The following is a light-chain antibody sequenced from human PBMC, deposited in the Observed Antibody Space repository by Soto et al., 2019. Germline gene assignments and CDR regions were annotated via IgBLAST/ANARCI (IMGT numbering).Light chain of an antibody. Sequence: DILMTHSPSSLSASVGYRVTITCRASQSIISYLNWYQQKPGKAPKLLIYAASSLQSGVPSRFSGSGSGTDFTLTISSLQPEDFATYYCQQSYSTPRTFGQGTTVEIK. V-gene: IGKV1-39*01. CDR2: AAS. J-gene: IGKJ1*01. CDR3: QQSYSTPRT. CDR1: QSIISY.